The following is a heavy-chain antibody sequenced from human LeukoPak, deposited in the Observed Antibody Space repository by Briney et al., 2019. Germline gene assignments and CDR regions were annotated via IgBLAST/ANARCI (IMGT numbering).Heavy chain of an antibody. CDR3: ARLPSRDGYDY. Sequence: SXXLSLTCTVSGGSISSYYWSWIRQPPGKGLEWIGYIYYSGSTNYNPSLKRRVNISVDTSKNQFSLKLSSVTAADTAVYYCARLPSRDGYDYWGQGTLVTVSS. CDR2: IYYSGST. D-gene: IGHD5-24*01. V-gene: IGHV4-59*01. CDR1: GGSISSYY. J-gene: IGHJ4*02.